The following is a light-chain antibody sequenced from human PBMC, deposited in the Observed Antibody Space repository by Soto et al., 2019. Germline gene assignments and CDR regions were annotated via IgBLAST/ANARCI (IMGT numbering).Light chain of an antibody. CDR2: DVS. CDR3: SSYTSSSTLGGV. J-gene: IGLJ1*01. CDR1: NSDVGGYNY. Sequence: QSALTQPASVSGSPGQSITISCSGTNSDVGGYNYVSWYQQHPGKAPKLMIYDVSYRPSGISNRFSGSKSGNTASLTISGLQAEDEADYYCSSYTSSSTLGGVFGTGTRSPS. V-gene: IGLV2-14*01.